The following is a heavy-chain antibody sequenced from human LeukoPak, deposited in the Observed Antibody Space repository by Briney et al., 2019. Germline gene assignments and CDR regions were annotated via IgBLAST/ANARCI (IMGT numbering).Heavy chain of an antibody. Sequence: GGSLRLSCAASGFTFSNSWMSWVRQAPGKGLEWVANIKQDGSEKNYVDSVRGRFTISRDNAKNSLYLQMNNLRADDTAVYYRVRELRFAFWGQGTMVSVSS. J-gene: IGHJ3*01. V-gene: IGHV3-7*03. CDR1: GFTFSNSW. CDR2: IKQDGSEK. CDR3: VRELRFAF.